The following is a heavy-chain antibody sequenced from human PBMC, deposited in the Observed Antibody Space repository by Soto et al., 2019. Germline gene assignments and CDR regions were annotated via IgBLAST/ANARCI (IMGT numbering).Heavy chain of an antibody. D-gene: IGHD3-22*01. CDR2: ISYDGSNK. V-gene: IGHV3-30*18. J-gene: IGHJ6*02. CDR1: GFTFSSHA. Sequence: GGSLRLSCIGSGFTFSSHAMTWVRQAPGKGLEWVAVISYDGSNKYYADSVKGRFTISRDNSKNTLYLQMNSLRAEDTAVYYCAKDTRYYYDSSGYPTPSGMDVWGQGTTVTVSS. CDR3: AKDTRYYYDSSGYPTPSGMDV.